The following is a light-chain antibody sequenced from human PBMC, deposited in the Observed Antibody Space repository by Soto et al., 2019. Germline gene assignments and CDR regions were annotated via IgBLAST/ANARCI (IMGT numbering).Light chain of an antibody. CDR2: GNS. J-gene: IGLJ3*02. V-gene: IGLV1-40*01. Sequence: QSVLTQPPSVSGAPGQRVTISCTGSSSNIGAGYDVHWYQQLPGTAPKLLIYGNSNRPSGVPDRFSGSKSGTSASLAITGLQAEDEADYYCQSYDSSLSGPWVFGGGTKVT. CDR1: SSNIGAGYD. CDR3: QSYDSSLSGPWV.